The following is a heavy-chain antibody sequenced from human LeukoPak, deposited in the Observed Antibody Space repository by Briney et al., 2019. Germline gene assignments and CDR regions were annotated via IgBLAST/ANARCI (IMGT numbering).Heavy chain of an antibody. CDR1: GYTFSSYY. Sequence: ASVKVSFKASGYTFSSYYMHWVRQAPEQGLEWMGIINPSGGSTTYAQKFQGRVTVTSDTSTSTGYMELSSLRSEDTAVYYCARQSVRPGASPLFDYWGQGTLVTVSS. J-gene: IGHJ4*02. V-gene: IGHV1-46*01. CDR3: ARQSVRPGASPLFDY. CDR2: INPSGGST. D-gene: IGHD1-14*01.